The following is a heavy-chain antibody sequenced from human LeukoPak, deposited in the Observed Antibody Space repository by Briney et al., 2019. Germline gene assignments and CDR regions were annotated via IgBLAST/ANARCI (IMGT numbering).Heavy chain of an antibody. Sequence: GGSLRLSCASSGFTFSSYAMSWVRQAPGMGLEWVSAISAGGTTTYYADSVKGRFTIFRDNSKNTLYLQMNSLRVEDTAVYYCARVLTAAGPVWFDPWGQGTLVTVSS. CDR3: ARVLTAAGPVWFDP. CDR1: GFTFSSYA. V-gene: IGHV3-23*01. D-gene: IGHD6-13*01. CDR2: ISAGGTTT. J-gene: IGHJ5*02.